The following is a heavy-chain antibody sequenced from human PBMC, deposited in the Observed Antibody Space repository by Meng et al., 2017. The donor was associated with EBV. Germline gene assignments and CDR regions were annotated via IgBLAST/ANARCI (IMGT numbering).Heavy chain of an antibody. Sequence: QLQLQESGPGLVKPSETLFPTCTVSGGSISSSSYYWGLIRQPPGKGLEWIGSIYYSGSTYYNPSLKSRVTISVDTSKNQFSLKLSSVTAADTAVYYCARSSPVRFGELSNWGQGTLFTVSS. CDR2: IYYSGST. V-gene: IGHV4-39*07. D-gene: IGHD3-10*01. J-gene: IGHJ4*02. CDR1: GGSISSSSYY. CDR3: ARSSPVRFGELSN.